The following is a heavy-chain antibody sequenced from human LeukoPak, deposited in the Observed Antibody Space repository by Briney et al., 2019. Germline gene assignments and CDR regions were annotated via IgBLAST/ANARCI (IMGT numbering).Heavy chain of an antibody. CDR1: GFTFSSYG. CDR3: AKDLTGRYCSSTSCYNWPPNWFDP. Sequence: PGRSLRLSCAASGFTFSSYGMHWVRQAPGKGLEWVAVISYDGSNKDYADSVKGRFTISRDNSKNTLYLQMNSLRAEDTAVYYCAKDLTGRYCSSTSCYNWPPNWFDPWGQGTLVTVSS. J-gene: IGHJ5*02. CDR2: ISYDGSNK. V-gene: IGHV3-30*18. D-gene: IGHD2-2*02.